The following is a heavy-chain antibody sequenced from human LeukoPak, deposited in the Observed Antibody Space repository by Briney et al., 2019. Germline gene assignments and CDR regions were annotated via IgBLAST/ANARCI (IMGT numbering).Heavy chain of an antibody. Sequence: PGRSLRLSCAVSGFTLSSYWMSWVRQAPGKGLEWVANIKQDGSEEYYVDSVKGRFTISRDNAKNSLYLQMNSLRAEDTAVYYCARLYYYDPYGSYFDYWGQGTLVTVSS. CDR3: ARLYYYDPYGSYFDY. D-gene: IGHD3-22*01. V-gene: IGHV3-7*01. J-gene: IGHJ4*02. CDR1: GFTLSSYW. CDR2: IKQDGSEE.